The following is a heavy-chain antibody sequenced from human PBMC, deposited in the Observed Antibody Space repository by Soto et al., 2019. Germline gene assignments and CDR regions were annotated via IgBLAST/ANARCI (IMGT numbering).Heavy chain of an antibody. V-gene: IGHV3-23*01. D-gene: IGHD3-10*01. CDR1: GFTFSSYA. J-gene: IGHJ4*02. Sequence: GGSLRLACAASGFTFSSYAMSWVRQAPGKGLEWVSAISGSGGSTYYADSVKGRFTISRDNSKNTLYLQMNSLRAEDTAVYYCAKDLWRFGELSSDYWGQGTLVTVSS. CDR3: AKDLWRFGELSSDY. CDR2: ISGSGGST.